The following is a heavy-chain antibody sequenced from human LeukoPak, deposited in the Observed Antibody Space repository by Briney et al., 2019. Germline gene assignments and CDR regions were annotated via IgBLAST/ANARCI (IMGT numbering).Heavy chain of an antibody. V-gene: IGHV1-8*01. CDR1: GYTFTSYD. D-gene: IGHD3-3*01. Sequence: ASVKVSCKASGYTFTSYDINWVRQATGQGLEWMGWMNPNSGNTGYAQKFQGRVTMTRNTSISTAYMELSSLRSEDTAVYYCARGLIFGVVTMNYYYMDVWGKGTTVTVSS. J-gene: IGHJ6*03. CDR2: MNPNSGNT. CDR3: ARGLIFGVVTMNYYYMDV.